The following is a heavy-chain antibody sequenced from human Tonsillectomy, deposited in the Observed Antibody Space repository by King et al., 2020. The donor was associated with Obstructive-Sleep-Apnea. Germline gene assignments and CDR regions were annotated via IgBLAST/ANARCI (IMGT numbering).Heavy chain of an antibody. CDR1: GGSISSSSYY. D-gene: IGHD1-26*01. CDR3: ARSYSGTFGYFDY. CDR2: IFYSGST. J-gene: IGHJ4*02. V-gene: IGHV4-39*07. Sequence: QLQESGPGLVKPSETLSLTCTVSGGSISSSSYYWGWIRQPPGKGLEWIGGIFYSGSTYYNPSLKSRVTIALDTSKNQFSLKLTSVTAADTAVYNCARSYSGTFGYFDYWGQGTLVTVSS.